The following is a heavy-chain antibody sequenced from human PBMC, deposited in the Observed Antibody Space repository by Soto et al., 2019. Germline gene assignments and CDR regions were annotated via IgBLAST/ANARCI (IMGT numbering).Heavy chain of an antibody. CDR2: ISWDGGST. V-gene: IGHV3-43*01. D-gene: IGHD1-26*01. CDR1: GFTFDDYT. CDR3: AKAWASEAGRFYYGMDV. J-gene: IGHJ6*02. Sequence: GGSLRLSCAASGFTFDDYTMHWVRQAPGQGLEWVSLISWDGGSTYYADSVKGRFTISRDNSKNSLYLQMNSLRTEDTALYYCAKAWASEAGRFYYGMDVWGQGTTVTVSS.